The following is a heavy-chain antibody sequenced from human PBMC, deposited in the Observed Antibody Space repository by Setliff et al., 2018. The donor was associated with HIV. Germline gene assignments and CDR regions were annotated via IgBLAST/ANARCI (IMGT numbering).Heavy chain of an antibody. D-gene: IGHD3-10*01. CDR3: ASVLRYYGSGSYPFGY. CDR2: ISSSSSYT. Sequence: GGSLKISCAASGFTFSDYCMSWIRQAPGKGLEWVSYISSSSSYTNYADSVKGRFTISRDNAKNSLYLQMNSLRAEDTAVYYCASVLRYYGSGSYPFGYWGQGTLVTVSS. V-gene: IGHV3-11*06. CDR1: GFTFSDYC. J-gene: IGHJ4*02.